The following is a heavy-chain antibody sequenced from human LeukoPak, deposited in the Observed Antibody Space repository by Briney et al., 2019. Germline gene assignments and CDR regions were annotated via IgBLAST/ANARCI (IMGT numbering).Heavy chain of an antibody. CDR2: ISAYNGNT. V-gene: IGHV1-18*01. CDR3: AREQAIAAAAPLGGMDV. CDR1: GYTFTSYG. D-gene: IGHD6-13*01. Sequence: ASVKVSCKASGYTFTSYGISWVRQAPGQGLEWMGWISAYNGNTNYAQKLQGRVTMTTDTSTSTAYMELRSLRSDDTAVYYCAREQAIAAAAPLGGMDVWGQGTTVTVSS. J-gene: IGHJ6*02.